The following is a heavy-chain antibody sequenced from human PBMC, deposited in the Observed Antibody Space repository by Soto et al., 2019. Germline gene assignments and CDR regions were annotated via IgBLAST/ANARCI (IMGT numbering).Heavy chain of an antibody. D-gene: IGHD4-17*01. Sequence: SETLSLTCTVSGGSISSYYWSWIRQPPGKGLEWIGYIYYSGSTNYNPSLKSRVTISVDTSKNQFSLKLNSMTAADTAVYYCARRYGRYFDYWGQGTLVTVSS. CDR2: IYYSGST. CDR3: ARRYGRYFDY. CDR1: GGSISSYY. V-gene: IGHV4-59*08. J-gene: IGHJ4*02.